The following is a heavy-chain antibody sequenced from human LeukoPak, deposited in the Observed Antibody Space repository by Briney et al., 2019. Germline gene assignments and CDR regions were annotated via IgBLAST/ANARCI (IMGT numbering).Heavy chain of an antibody. CDR1: GGSISSYY. CDR2: ISDIGSI. D-gene: IGHD2/OR15-2a*01. V-gene: IGHV4-59*08. Sequence: SETLSLTCTVSGGSISSYYWSWIRQPPGKGLEWIAYISDIGSINYNPFLKSRVTISLDTSKNQFSLKLSSVTAADTAVYYCAGHHPRNTVDFWGQGTLVTVSS. CDR3: AGHHPRNTVDF. J-gene: IGHJ4*02.